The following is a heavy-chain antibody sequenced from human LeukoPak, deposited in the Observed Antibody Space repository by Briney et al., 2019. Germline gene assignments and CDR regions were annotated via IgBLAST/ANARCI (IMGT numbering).Heavy chain of an antibody. CDR3: ARGLEDTWAPPRSWFDP. Sequence: ASVKVSCKASGYTFTSYDINWVRQAAGQGLEWMGWMNPNSGNTDYAQEFQGRVTMTRNTSISTAYMELSSLRSEDTAVYYCARGLEDTWAPPRSWFDPWGQGTQVTVSS. V-gene: IGHV1-8*01. CDR1: GYTFTSYD. J-gene: IGHJ5*02. CDR2: MNPNSGNT. D-gene: IGHD5-24*01.